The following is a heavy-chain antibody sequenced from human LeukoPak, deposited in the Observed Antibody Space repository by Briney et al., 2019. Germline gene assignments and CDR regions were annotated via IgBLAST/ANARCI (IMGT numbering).Heavy chain of an antibody. CDR3: ARDMTTVVYYYYMDV. J-gene: IGHJ6*03. CDR1: GYTFTGYY. Sequence: ASVKVSCKASGYTFTGYYMHWVRQAPGQGLEWMGWINPNSGGTNYAQNFQGRVTMTRDTSISTAYMELSRLRSDDTAVYYCARDMTTVVYYYYMDVWGKGTTVTVSS. CDR2: INPNSGGT. D-gene: IGHD4-23*01. V-gene: IGHV1-2*02.